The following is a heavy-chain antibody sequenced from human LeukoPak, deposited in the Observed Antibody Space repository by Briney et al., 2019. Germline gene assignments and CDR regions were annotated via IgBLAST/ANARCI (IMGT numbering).Heavy chain of an antibody. CDR2: ITTSGGST. V-gene: IGHV3-23*01. CDR1: GFTFSSYD. D-gene: IGHD3-10*01. J-gene: IGHJ6*03. Sequence: GGSLRLSCAASGFTFSSYDMSWVRQAPGKGLEWVSSITTSGGSTFYADSVMGRLTISRDNSRNTLYLQMNSLSAEDTAIYYCAKRGNPTMGHHYLDVWGKGTTVSVSS. CDR3: AKRGNPTMGHHYLDV.